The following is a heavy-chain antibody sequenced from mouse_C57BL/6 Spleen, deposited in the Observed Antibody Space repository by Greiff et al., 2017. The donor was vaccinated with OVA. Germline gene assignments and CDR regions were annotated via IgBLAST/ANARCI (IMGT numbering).Heavy chain of an antibody. V-gene: IGHV1-74*01. D-gene: IGHD2-4*01. J-gene: IGHJ3*01. CDR2: IHPSDSDT. CDR3: AIAIYYDYDGGAY. CDR1: GYTFTSYW. Sequence: QVQLQQPGAKLVKPGASVKVSCKASGYTFTSYWMHWVKQRPGQGLEWIGRIHPSDSDTNYNQKFKGKATLTVDKSSSTAYMQLSSLTSEDSAVYYCAIAIYYDYDGGAYWGQGTLVTVSA.